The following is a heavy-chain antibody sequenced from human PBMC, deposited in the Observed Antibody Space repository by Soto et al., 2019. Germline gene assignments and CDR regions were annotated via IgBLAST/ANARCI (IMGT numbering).Heavy chain of an antibody. J-gene: IGHJ4*02. Sequence: QVQLVESGGGVVQPGRSLRLSCAASGFTFSSYGMHWVRQAPGKGLEWVAVIWYDGSSTYYADSVKGRFTISRDNSKNTLYLQMNSLRAEATAVYYCARDSLGYSSGWRSYFDYWGQGTLVTVSS. D-gene: IGHD6-19*01. CDR1: GFTFSSYG. V-gene: IGHV3-33*01. CDR2: IWYDGSST. CDR3: ARDSLGYSSGWRSYFDY.